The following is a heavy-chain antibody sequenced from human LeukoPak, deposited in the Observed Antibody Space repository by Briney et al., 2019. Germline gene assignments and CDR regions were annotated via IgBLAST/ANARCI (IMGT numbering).Heavy chain of an antibody. CDR2: ISGSGGST. D-gene: IGHD2-2*01. J-gene: IGHJ6*03. Sequence: GGSLRLSCAASGFTFSSYGMSWVHQAPGKGLEWVSAISGSGGSTYYADSVKGRFTISRDNAKNSLYLQMNSLRAEGTAVYYCARVLVAYMDVWGKGTTVTVSS. CDR1: GFTFSSYG. CDR3: ARVLVAYMDV. V-gene: IGHV3-23*01.